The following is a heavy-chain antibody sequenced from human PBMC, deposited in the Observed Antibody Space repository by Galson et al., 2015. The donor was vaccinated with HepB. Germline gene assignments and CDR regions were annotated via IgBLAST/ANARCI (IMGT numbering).Heavy chain of an antibody. Sequence: SLRLSCAASGFTFSSYGMHWVRQAPGKGLEWVAIIWYDGTDKYYADSVQGRFSISRDNSKSTLYLQMNSLRAEDTAVYFCARGGVHSDIYGPSLDHWGQGTLVTVSS. D-gene: IGHD3-9*01. J-gene: IGHJ4*02. CDR3: ARGGVHSDIYGPSLDH. CDR2: IWYDGTDK. CDR1: GFTFSSYG. V-gene: IGHV3-33*01.